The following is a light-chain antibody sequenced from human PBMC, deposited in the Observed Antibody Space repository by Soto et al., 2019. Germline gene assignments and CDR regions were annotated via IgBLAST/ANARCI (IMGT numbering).Light chain of an antibody. CDR3: SSYTSSRAYV. J-gene: IGLJ1*01. CDR2: EVS. V-gene: IGLV2-14*01. CDR1: SSDVGGYNY. Sequence: QSVLTQPASVSGSPGQSITISCTGTSSDVGGYNYVSWYQQQSGKAPKLMIHEVSNRPSGVSSRFSGSKSGNTASLTISGLQAEDEADYYCSSYTSSRAYVFGMGTKATVL.